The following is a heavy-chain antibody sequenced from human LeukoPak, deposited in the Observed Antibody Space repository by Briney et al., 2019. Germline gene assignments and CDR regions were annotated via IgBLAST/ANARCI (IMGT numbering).Heavy chain of an antibody. Sequence: ASVKVSCKASGYTFTTYYVHWVRQAPGQGLEWMGIINPTGGTTTYAQKFQGRVTMTRDTSTSTVFMEVNSLGSEDTAVYYCALYSSTWYWGQVTLVTVAS. V-gene: IGHV1-46*01. CDR2: INPTGGTT. J-gene: IGHJ4*02. D-gene: IGHD6-13*01. CDR3: ALYSSTWY. CDR1: GYTFTTYY.